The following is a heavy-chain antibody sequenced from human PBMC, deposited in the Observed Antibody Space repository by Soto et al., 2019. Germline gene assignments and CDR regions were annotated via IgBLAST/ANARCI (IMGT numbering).Heavy chain of an antibody. D-gene: IGHD5-18*01. J-gene: IGHJ4*02. Sequence: EVQMLESGGGLVQPGGSLRLSCAASGFTCNNYAMSWVRQTPGKGLEWVSSLPVSGGNTYDADSAKGRLTISRDDSKTTLYLQLNSLRAEDTAVYYCARGLLNSDYWGQGTLVTVS. CDR3: ARGLLNSDY. V-gene: IGHV3-23*01. CDR1: GFTCNNYA. CDR2: LPVSGGNT.